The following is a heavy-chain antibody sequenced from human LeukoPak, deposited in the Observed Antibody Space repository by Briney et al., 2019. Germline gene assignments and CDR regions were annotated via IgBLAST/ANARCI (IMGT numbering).Heavy chain of an antibody. J-gene: IGHJ5*02. Sequence: GGSLRLSCAASGFTFYDYAMHWVRHAPGKGLEWVSGISWNSGSIGYADSVKGRFTISRDNAKNSLYLQMNSLRAEDTALYYCAKDGTRLVVVPAAWGQGTLVTVSS. CDR1: GFTFYDYA. D-gene: IGHD2-2*01. V-gene: IGHV3-9*01. CDR3: AKDGTRLVVVPAA. CDR2: ISWNSGSI.